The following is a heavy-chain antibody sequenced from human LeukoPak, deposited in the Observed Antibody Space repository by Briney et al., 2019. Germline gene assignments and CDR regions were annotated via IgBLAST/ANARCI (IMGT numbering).Heavy chain of an antibody. Sequence: SVKVSCKASGGTFSSYAISWVRQAPGQGLEWMGGIIPIFGTANYAQKFQGRVTITADESMSTAYMELSSLRSEDTAVYYCARDARGAAAADDPFDIWGQGTMVTVSS. J-gene: IGHJ3*02. CDR3: ARDARGAAAADDPFDI. D-gene: IGHD6-13*01. V-gene: IGHV1-69*13. CDR2: IIPIFGTA. CDR1: GGTFSSYA.